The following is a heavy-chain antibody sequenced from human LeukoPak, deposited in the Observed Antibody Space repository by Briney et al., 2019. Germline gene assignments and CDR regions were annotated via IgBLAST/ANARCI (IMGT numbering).Heavy chain of an antibody. V-gene: IGHV1-69*05. D-gene: IGHD2-21*02. J-gene: IGHJ4*02. CDR2: IIPIFGTA. Sequence: GASVKVSCKASGGTFSSYAISWVRQAPGRGLEWMGRIIPIFGTANYAQKFQGRVTITTDESASTAYMELSSLRSEDTAVYYCAIQRPPWVTALDYWGQGTLVTVSS. CDR1: GGTFSSYA. CDR3: AIQRPPWVTALDY.